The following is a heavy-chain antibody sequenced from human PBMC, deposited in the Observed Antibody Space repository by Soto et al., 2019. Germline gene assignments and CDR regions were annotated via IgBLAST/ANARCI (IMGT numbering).Heavy chain of an antibody. D-gene: IGHD2-8*02. Sequence: QLQLQESGPRLVKPSETLSLTCSVSGGSISSKGFYCGWIRQAPGKGLEWLGSIDYSGDTYYNPSLKSRVTISVGTSKNEFSLKVSSGTAADTAVYYCARHYCTGGPCYFDYWGQGTLVTVTS. V-gene: IGHV4-39*01. CDR2: IDYSGDT. CDR3: ARHYCTGGPCYFDY. CDR1: GGSISSKGFY. J-gene: IGHJ4*02.